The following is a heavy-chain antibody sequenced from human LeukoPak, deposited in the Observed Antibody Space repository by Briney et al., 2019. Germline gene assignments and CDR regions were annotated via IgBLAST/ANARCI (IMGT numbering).Heavy chain of an antibody. V-gene: IGHV3-53*01. Sequence: GGSLRLSCAASGFTVSSNYMSWVRQAPGKGLEWVSVIYSGGSTYYADSVKGRFTISRDNSKNTLYLQMNSLRAEDTAVYYCARESSYGFSNWFDPWGQGTLVTVSS. CDR2: IYSGGST. CDR3: ARESSYGFSNWFDP. CDR1: GFTVSSNY. D-gene: IGHD5-18*01. J-gene: IGHJ5*02.